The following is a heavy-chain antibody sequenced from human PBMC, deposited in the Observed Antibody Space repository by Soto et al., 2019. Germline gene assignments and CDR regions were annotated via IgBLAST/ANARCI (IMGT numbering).Heavy chain of an antibody. V-gene: IGHV1-69*01. D-gene: IGHD6-6*01. CDR3: ARLLLYRSSSLYYFDY. CDR2: IIPIFGTA. J-gene: IGHJ4*02. Sequence: QVQLVQSGAEVKKPGSSVKVSCKASGGTFSSYAISWVRQAPGQGLEWMGGIIPIFGTANYAQKFQGRVTITADESTSTAYMELSSLRSEDTAVYYCARLLLYRSSSLYYFDYWGQGTLVTVSS. CDR1: GGTFSSYA.